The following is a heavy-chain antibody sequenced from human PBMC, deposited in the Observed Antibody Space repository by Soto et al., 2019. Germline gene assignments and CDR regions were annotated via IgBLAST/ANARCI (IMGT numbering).Heavy chain of an antibody. D-gene: IGHD2-2*01. CDR3: ARDNGLVVVPAASMDV. V-gene: IGHV1-3*01. J-gene: IGHJ6*02. CDR2: INAGNGNT. Sequence: ASVKVSCKASGYTFTSYAMHWVRQAPGQRLEWKGWINAGNGNTKYSQKYQGRDTITTDTSTSTGYMELRSLRSDDTAVYYCARDNGLVVVPAASMDVWGQGTTVTVSS. CDR1: GYTFTSYA.